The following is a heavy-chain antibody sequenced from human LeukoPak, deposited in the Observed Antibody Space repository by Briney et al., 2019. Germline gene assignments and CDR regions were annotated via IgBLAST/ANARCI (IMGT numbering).Heavy chain of an antibody. CDR1: GFXFSTYS. Sequence: GGSLRLSCAASGFXFSTYSIHWVRQAPGKGQEWVAFISYDGANKYYADSVKGRFTISRDNSRNTLYLQMNSLRDEDTAIYYCARGGLVVVETPCFDYWGQGTLVAVSS. J-gene: IGHJ4*02. D-gene: IGHD3-22*01. CDR2: ISYDGANK. V-gene: IGHV3-30-3*01. CDR3: ARGGLVVVETPCFDY.